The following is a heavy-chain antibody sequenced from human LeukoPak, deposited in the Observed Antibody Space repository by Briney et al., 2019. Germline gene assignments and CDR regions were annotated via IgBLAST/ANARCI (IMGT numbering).Heavy chain of an antibody. CDR2: INSDGSTT. J-gene: IGHJ4*02. Sequence: GGSLRLSCAASGFTFSTYWMHWVRQAPGKGLVWVSRINSDGSTTNYADSVKGRFTISRDNAKNTLYLQMNSLGPEDTAVYYCSRGSTMTGWNYWGQGTLATVSS. D-gene: IGHD5/OR15-5a*01. V-gene: IGHV3-74*01. CDR1: GFTFSTYW. CDR3: SRGSTMTGWNY.